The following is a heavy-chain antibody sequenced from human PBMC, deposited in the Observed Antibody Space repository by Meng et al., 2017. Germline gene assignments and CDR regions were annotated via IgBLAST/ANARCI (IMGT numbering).Heavy chain of an antibody. D-gene: IGHD3-22*01. CDR1: GGSISSSNW. CDR2: IYHSGST. Sequence: QVQLPAAGPALVKPSGTLSLTCAVSGGSISSSNWWSWVRQPPGKGLEWIGEIYHSGSTNYNPSLKSRVTISVDKSKNQFSLKLSSVTAADTAVYYCARAGVGYYDSSGPYSYWGQGTLVTV. CDR3: ARAGVGYYDSSGPYSY. V-gene: IGHV4-4*02. J-gene: IGHJ4*02.